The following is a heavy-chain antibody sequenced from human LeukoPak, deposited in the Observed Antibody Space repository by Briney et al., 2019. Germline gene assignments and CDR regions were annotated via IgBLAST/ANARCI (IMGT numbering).Heavy chain of an antibody. CDR2: IYQTGST. D-gene: IGHD2-21*01. V-gene: IGHV4-38-2*01. CDR1: GYSISSGYY. CDR3: ARLCCGPLGY. J-gene: IGHJ4*02. Sequence: SETLSLTCAVSGYSISSGYYWGWTRQRPGKGLEWIGNIYQTGSTYYNPSLKSRVTISVDTSKNQFSLKLSSVTAADTAVYYCARLCCGPLGYWGQGTLVTVSS.